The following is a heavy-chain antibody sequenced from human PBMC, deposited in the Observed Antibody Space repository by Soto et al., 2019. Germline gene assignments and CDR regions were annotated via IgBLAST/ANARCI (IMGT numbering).Heavy chain of an antibody. D-gene: IGHD4-17*01. Sequence: QVQLQESGPGLVRPSQTLSLTCTVSGGSISSGPYYWNWIRQHPGKGLEWIGYIYYSGNTYYSPSLKRRVIISVDTSKNQVSLRLSSVTAADTAVYYCARGDYVYWFDPWGQGTLVTVSS. CDR1: GGSISSGPYY. V-gene: IGHV4-31*03. CDR2: IYYSGNT. CDR3: ARGDYVYWFDP. J-gene: IGHJ5*02.